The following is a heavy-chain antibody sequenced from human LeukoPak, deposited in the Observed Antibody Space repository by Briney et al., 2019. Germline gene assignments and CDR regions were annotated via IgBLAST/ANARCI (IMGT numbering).Heavy chain of an antibody. J-gene: IGHJ6*04. Sequence: EGSLRLSCAASGFTFSSYEMNWVRQAPGKGLEWVSYISSSGSTIYYADSVKGRFTISRDNAKNSLYLQMNSLRAEDTAVYYCAELGITMIGGVWGKGTTVTISP. CDR3: AELGITMIGGV. D-gene: IGHD3-10*02. CDR2: ISSSGSTI. CDR1: GFTFSSYE. V-gene: IGHV3-48*03.